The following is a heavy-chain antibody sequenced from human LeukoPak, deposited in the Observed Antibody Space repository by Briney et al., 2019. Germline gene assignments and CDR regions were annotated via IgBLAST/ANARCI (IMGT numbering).Heavy chain of an antibody. V-gene: IGHV1-46*01. CDR1: GYTFIDYY. Sequence: ASAKVSCKASGYTFIDYYMHWVRQAPGQGLEWVGIITPSGGSTTYAQKSQGRVTLNSDTSTSTVYMELSSLRSDDTSVYYCAREGYGSGRRRGMDVWARGTTHSVS. CDR3: AREGYGSGRRRGMDV. J-gene: IGHJ6*02. CDR2: ITPSGGST. D-gene: IGHD3-10*01.